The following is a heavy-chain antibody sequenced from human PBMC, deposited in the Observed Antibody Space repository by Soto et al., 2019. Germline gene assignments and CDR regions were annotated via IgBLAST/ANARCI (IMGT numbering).Heavy chain of an antibody. CDR3: AKDMRGGSSSSRYYYGLDV. J-gene: IGHJ6*02. Sequence: VQLVESGGGLVQPGRSLRLSCAASGFTFDDYAMHWVRQAPGKGLEWVSGISWTSGTIVYADSVKGRFTISRDNAKNSLYLQRNSLRGEDTALYYCAKDMRGGSSSSRYYYGLDVWGQGTTVTVSS. V-gene: IGHV3-9*01. CDR1: GFTFDDYA. D-gene: IGHD6-13*01. CDR2: ISWTSGTI.